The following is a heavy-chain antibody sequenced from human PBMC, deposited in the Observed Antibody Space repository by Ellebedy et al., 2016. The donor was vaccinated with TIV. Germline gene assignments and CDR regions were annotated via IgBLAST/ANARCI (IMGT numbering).Heavy chain of an antibody. D-gene: IGHD6-19*01. CDR1: GFTFSSYG. CDR2: ISSSSSYI. CDR3: AKSLGDSSGWYEGPIDC. J-gene: IGHJ4*02. V-gene: IGHV3-21*04. Sequence: GESLKISCAASGFTFSSYGMNWVRQAPGKGLEWVSSISSSSSYIYYADSVKGRFTISRDNAKNTLYLQMDSLRAEDTAVYYCAKSLGDSSGWYEGPIDCWGQGTLVTVSS.